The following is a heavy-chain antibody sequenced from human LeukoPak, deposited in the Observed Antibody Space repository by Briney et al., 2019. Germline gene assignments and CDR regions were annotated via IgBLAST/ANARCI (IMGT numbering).Heavy chain of an antibody. V-gene: IGHV3-66*03. CDR3: ARDRAATRDWVEFDP. CDR1: GFSVRNYY. D-gene: IGHD2-21*01. J-gene: IGHJ5*02. CDR2: IRGSGET. Sequence: PGGSLRLSCAASGFSVRNYYMNWVRQAPGKGLEVVSLIRGSGETSYADSVKGRFTISRDESRNTVYLQMNSLRVEDTAEYFCARDRAATRDWVEFDPWGQGTLVTVSS.